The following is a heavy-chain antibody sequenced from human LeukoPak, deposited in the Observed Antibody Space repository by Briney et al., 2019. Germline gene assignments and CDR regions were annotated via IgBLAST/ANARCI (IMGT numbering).Heavy chain of an antibody. CDR1: GGSFSGYY. CDR3: ARRKTTAFFGNAFDI. V-gene: IGHV4-34*01. Sequence: SETLSLTCAVYGGSFSGYYWSWIRQPPGKGLEWIGSIYYSGSTYYNPSLKSRVTISVDTSKNQFSLKLSSVTAADTAVYYCARRKTTAFFGNAFDIWGQGTMVTVSS. D-gene: IGHD3-3*01. J-gene: IGHJ3*02. CDR2: IYYSGST.